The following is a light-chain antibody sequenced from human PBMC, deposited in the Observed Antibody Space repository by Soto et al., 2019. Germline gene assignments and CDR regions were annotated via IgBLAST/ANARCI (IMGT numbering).Light chain of an antibody. J-gene: IGLJ3*02. V-gene: IGLV2-11*01. CDR3: CSYASSYSWV. CDR1: SSDVGNYNY. CDR2: DVS. Sequence: QSALTQPRSVSGSPGQSVTISCTGTSSDVGNYNYVSWYQQYPGQAPKLIIYDVSKRPSGVPDRFSGSKSGNTASLTISGLQVEDDADYYCCSYASSYSWVFGAGTKVTVL.